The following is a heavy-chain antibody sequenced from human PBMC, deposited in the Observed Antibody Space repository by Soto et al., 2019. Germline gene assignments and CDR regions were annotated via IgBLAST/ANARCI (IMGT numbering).Heavy chain of an antibody. J-gene: IGHJ4*02. CDR3: ASVRGSGKVDY. Sequence: QVQLVQSGAEVKKPGSSVKVSCKASGGTFSSYTISWVRQAPGQGLEWMGRIIPILGIANYAQKFQGRVTITADKHTSTAYMELSSLRSEDTAVYYCASVRGSGKVDYWGQGTLVTVSS. V-gene: IGHV1-69*02. D-gene: IGHD2-15*01. CDR2: IIPILGIA. CDR1: GGTFSSYT.